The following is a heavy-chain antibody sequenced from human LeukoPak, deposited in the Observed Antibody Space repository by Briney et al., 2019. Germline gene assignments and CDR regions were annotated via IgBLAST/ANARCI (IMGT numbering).Heavy chain of an antibody. Sequence: ASVKVSCKASGYTFTSYYMHWVRQALGQGLEWMGIINPSGGSTSYAQKFQGRVTMTRDTSTSTAYMELSSLRSEDTAVYYCAAGYCSGGSCYSDDYWGQGTLVTVSS. D-gene: IGHD2-15*01. V-gene: IGHV1-46*01. CDR1: GYTFTSYY. J-gene: IGHJ4*02. CDR2: INPSGGST. CDR3: AAGYCSGGSCYSDDY.